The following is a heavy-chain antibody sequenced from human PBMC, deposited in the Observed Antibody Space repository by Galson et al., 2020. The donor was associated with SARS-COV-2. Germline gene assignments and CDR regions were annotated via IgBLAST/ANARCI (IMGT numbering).Heavy chain of an antibody. Sequence: GESLKISCAASGFAFSSYTMNWVRQAPGKGLEWVSSISPTDTYTYYADSVRGRFTISRDNAKNSLYLQMNSLRAEDTALYYCARDSLWGISSGWYSSYMDVWGKGATVTVSS. CDR2: ISPTDTYT. CDR1: GFAFSSYT. V-gene: IGHV3-21*01. D-gene: IGHD6-19*01. CDR3: ARDSLWGISSGWYSSYMDV. J-gene: IGHJ6*03.